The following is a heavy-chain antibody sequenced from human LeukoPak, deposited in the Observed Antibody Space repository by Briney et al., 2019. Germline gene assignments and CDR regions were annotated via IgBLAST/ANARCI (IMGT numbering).Heavy chain of an antibody. CDR2: ISSSSSYI. J-gene: IGHJ4*02. Sequence: KPGGSLRLSCVGTGFTFSTYRLNWVRQAPGKGLEWVSSISSSSSYIYYADSVKGRITISRDNAKNSLYLQMNSLRVEDTAVYYCARDKDVYFDYWGQGTLVTVPS. V-gene: IGHV3-21*01. CDR3: ARDKDVYFDY. CDR1: GFTFSTYR.